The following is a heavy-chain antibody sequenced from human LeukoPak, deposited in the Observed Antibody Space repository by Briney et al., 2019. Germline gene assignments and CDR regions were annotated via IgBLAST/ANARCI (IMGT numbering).Heavy chain of an antibody. J-gene: IGHJ4*02. CDR3: ARMGYSSSWYGTPPSY. V-gene: IGHV4-59*08. Sequence: PSETLSLTCTVSGGSISGYHWSWIRQPPGKGLEWLGYIYYSGSSNYNPSLKSRVTMSADTSKNQFSLKLSSVTAADTAVYYCARMGYSSSWYGTPPSYWGQGTLVTVSS. CDR2: IYYSGSS. D-gene: IGHD6-13*01. CDR1: GGSISGYH.